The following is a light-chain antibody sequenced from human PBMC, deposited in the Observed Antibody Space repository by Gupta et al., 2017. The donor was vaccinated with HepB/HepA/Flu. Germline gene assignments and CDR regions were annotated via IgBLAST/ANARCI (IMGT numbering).Light chain of an antibody. J-gene: IGKJ2*01. Sequence: DIVMTQSPLSLIVTPGEPASISCRSSQSRLEGNGHNYLDWYLQKPGQSPQMLIYLGFNRAYGVPDRFSGSGSGTDFTLKISRVEAEDVGVYYCRQAVQTPYTFGQGTKLDIK. CDR3: RQAVQTPYT. CDR1: QSRLEGNGHNY. CDR2: LGF. V-gene: IGKV2-28*01.